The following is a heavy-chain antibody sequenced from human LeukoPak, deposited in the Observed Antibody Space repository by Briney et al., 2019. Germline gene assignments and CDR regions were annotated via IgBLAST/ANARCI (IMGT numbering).Heavy chain of an antibody. V-gene: IGHV3-30-3*01. Sequence: PGGSLRLSCAASGFTFSSYAMHWVRQAPGKGLEWVAVISYDGSNKYYADSVKGRFTISRDNSKNTLYLQMNSLRAEDTAVYYCARGRGIYYYDSSGYYTFDYWGQGTLVTVSS. J-gene: IGHJ4*02. CDR2: ISYDGSNK. D-gene: IGHD3-22*01. CDR3: ARGRGIYYYDSSGYYTFDY. CDR1: GFTFSSYA.